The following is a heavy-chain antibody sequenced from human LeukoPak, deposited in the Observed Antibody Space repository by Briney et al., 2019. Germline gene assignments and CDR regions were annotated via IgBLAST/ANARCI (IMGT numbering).Heavy chain of an antibody. Sequence: PGGSLRLSCAASGFTFSSYAMSWVRQAPVKVLEWVSAISGSGGSTYYADSVKGRFTISRDNSKNTLYLQMNSLRAEDTAVYYCAKERGSSLLTLDYWGQGTLVTVSS. J-gene: IGHJ4*02. D-gene: IGHD6-6*01. V-gene: IGHV3-23*01. CDR2: ISGSGGST. CDR1: GFTFSSYA. CDR3: AKERGSSLLTLDY.